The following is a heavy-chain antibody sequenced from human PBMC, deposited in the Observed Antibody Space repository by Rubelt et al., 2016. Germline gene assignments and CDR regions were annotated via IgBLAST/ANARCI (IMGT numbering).Heavy chain of an antibody. D-gene: IGHD3-9*01. CDR3: ARWMFYYDILTGLQVWYFDL. CDR2: INHSGST. V-gene: IGHV4-34*01. CDR1: GGSFSGYY. J-gene: IGHJ2*01. Sequence: QVQLQQWGAGLLKPSETLSLTCAVYGGSFSGYYWSWIRQPPGKGLEWIGEINHSGSTNYNPSLKSRVTISVDTSKNQFSLKLSSVTAADTAVYYCARWMFYYDILTGLQVWYFDLWGRGTLVTVSS.